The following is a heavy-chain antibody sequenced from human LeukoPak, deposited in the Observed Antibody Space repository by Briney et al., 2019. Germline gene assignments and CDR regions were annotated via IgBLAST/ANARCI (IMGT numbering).Heavy chain of an antibody. D-gene: IGHD6-13*01. CDR2: INHSGST. J-gene: IGHJ6*03. V-gene: IGHV4-34*01. CDR3: ARDSSSWYYYPYYYYYMDV. CDR1: GGSFSGYY. Sequence: PSETLSLTCAVYGGSFSGYYWSWIRQPPGKGLEWIGEINHSGSTNYNPSLKSRVTISVDTSKNQFSLKLSSVTAADTAVYYCARDSSSWYYYPYYYYYMDVWGKGTTVTVSS.